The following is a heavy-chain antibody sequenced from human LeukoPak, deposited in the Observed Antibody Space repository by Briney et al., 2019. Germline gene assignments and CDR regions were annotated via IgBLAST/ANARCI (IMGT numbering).Heavy chain of an antibody. CDR3: ARDQHMQQLEDY. CDR2: ISAYDGNT. V-gene: IGHV1-18*04. CDR1: GYTFTSYG. J-gene: IGHJ4*02. Sequence: GTSVKVSCKASGYTFTSYGISWVRQAPGQGLEGMGWISAYDGNTNYAQKLQGRVTMTTDTSTSTAYMELRRLRSDDTAVYYCARDQHMQQLEDYWGQGTLVTVSS. D-gene: IGHD6-13*01.